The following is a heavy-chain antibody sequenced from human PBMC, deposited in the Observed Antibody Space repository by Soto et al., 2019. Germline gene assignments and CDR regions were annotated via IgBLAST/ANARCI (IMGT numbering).Heavy chain of an antibody. J-gene: IGHJ4*02. V-gene: IGHV3-48*01. D-gene: IGHD4-4*01. Sequence: PGGSLRLSCAASGFTFSSYSMNWVRQAPGKGLEWVSYISSSSSTIYYADSVKGRFTISRDNAKNSLYLQMNSLRAEDTAVYYCARDVLMTTVKVPPYFDYWGQGTLVTVSS. CDR2: ISSSSSTI. CDR3: ARDVLMTTVKVPPYFDY. CDR1: GFTFSSYS.